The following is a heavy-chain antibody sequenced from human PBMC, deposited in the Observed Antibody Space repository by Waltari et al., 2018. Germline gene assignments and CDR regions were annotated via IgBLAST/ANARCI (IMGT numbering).Heavy chain of an antibody. CDR1: GVSITRSSHH. Sequence: QLQLQESGPGLVKPSETLSPTCTVSGVSITRSSHHWGWIRQPPGKGLEWIATVDYTGTTYYNPSLKSRVTVSVDTSKNQFSLKLSSVSAADTAVYYCARHLSGSGTYNSPVTLFDYWGQGTLVTVSS. V-gene: IGHV4-39*01. CDR3: ARHLSGSGTYNSPVTLFDY. D-gene: IGHD3-10*01. CDR2: VDYTGTT. J-gene: IGHJ4*02.